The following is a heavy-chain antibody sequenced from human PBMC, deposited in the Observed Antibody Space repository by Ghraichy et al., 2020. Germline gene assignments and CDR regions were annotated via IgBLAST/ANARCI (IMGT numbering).Heavy chain of an antibody. CDR3: AKDARGSIAARPGWFDP. V-gene: IGHV3-9*01. Sequence: GGSLRLSCAASGFTFDDYAMHWVRQAPGKGLEWVSGISWNSGSIGYADSVKGRFTISRDNAKNSLYLQMNSLRAEDTALYYCAKDARGSIAARPGWFDPWGQGTLVTVSS. J-gene: IGHJ5*02. CDR2: ISWNSGSI. D-gene: IGHD6-6*01. CDR1: GFTFDDYA.